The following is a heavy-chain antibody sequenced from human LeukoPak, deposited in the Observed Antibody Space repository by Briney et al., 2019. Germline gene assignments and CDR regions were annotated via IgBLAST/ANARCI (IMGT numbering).Heavy chain of an antibody. J-gene: IGHJ5*02. CDR3: ARHAYNYGLDYFDP. CDR1: GGSISSSSYY. CDR2: IYYSGGT. Sequence: PSETLSLTCTVSGGSISSSSYYWGWIRQPPGKGLEWIGSIYYSGGTYYNPSLKSRVRMSVDTSKNHFSLELTSVTAADTAVYYCARHAYNYGLDYFDPWGQGTLVTVSS. D-gene: IGHD5-24*01. V-gene: IGHV4-39*01.